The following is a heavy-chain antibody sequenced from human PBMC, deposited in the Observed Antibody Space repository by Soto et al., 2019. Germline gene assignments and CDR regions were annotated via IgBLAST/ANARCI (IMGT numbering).Heavy chain of an antibody. J-gene: IGHJ4*02. CDR2: IYYSGST. Sequence: QLQLQESGPGLVKPSETLSLTCTVSGGSITSSSYYWGWIRQPPGKGLEWIGSIYYSGSTYYNPSIKGRVTISVDTSKNQFSLKLSSVTAADTAVYYCARGKSSSWRNFNYWGQGTLVTVSS. V-gene: IGHV4-39*01. CDR1: GGSITSSSYY. CDR3: ARGKSSSWRNFNY. D-gene: IGHD6-13*01.